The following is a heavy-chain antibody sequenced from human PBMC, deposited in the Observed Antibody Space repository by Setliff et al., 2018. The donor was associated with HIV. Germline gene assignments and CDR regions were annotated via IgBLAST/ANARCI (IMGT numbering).Heavy chain of an antibody. Sequence: PSETMSLTCAVSGYSISSGYYWGGIRQPPGKGLEWIGHIYHSGSRSYNPSLNSLATISVDTSKNHFSLKLSSVTAADAAVYYCATVSGSYWQYFDYWGPGTLVTVSS. CDR1: GYSISSGYY. D-gene: IGHD3-22*01. CDR2: IYHSGSR. V-gene: IGHV4-38-2*01. J-gene: IGHJ4*02. CDR3: ATVSGSYWQYFDY.